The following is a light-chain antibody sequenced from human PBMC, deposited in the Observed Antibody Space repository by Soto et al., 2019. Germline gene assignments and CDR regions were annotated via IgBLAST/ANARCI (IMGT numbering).Light chain of an antibody. CDR3: QQRSNWPPIT. J-gene: IGKJ5*01. CDR2: GAF. V-gene: IGKV3-15*01. CDR1: QSIRRN. Sequence: EIVMTQSPATLSVSTGERATLSCRASQSIRRNLAWYQQKPGQAPRLFMYGAFTRATGIPARFSGGGSGTEFTLTISSLQSEDFAVYYCQQRSNWPPITFGQGTRLAI.